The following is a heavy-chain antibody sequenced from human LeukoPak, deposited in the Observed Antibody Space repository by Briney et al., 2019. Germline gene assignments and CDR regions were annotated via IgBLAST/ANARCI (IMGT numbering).Heavy chain of an antibody. J-gene: IGHJ3*02. CDR2: INPSGGST. CDR1: GYTFTSYY. CDR3: ARGWVHGRTRDAFDI. V-gene: IGHV1-46*01. Sequence: ASVKVSCKASGYTFTSYYMHWVRQAPGQGLEWMGIINPSGGSTSYAQKFQGRVTMTRDMSTSTVYMELSSLRSEDTAVYYCARGWVHGRTRDAFDIWGQGTMVTVSS. D-gene: IGHD2-15*01.